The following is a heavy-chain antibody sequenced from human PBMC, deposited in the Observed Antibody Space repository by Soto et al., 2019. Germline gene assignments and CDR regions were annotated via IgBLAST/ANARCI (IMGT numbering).Heavy chain of an antibody. CDR3: ARAVGDSYGSGSSLNWFDP. V-gene: IGHV4-31*03. CDR2: IYYSGST. Sequence: QVQLQESGPGLVKPSQTLSLTCTVSGGSISSGGYYWSWIRQHPGKGLEWIGYIYYSGSTYYNPSLKSRVTISVDTSKNQFSLKLSSVTAADTAVYYCARAVGDSYGSGSSLNWFDPWGQGTLVTVSS. CDR1: GGSISSGGYY. D-gene: IGHD3-10*01. J-gene: IGHJ5*02.